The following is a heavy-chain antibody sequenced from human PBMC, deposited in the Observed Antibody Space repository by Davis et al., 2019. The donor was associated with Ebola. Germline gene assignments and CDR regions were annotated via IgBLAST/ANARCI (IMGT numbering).Heavy chain of an antibody. CDR1: GFTFSGSA. V-gene: IGHV3-73*01. D-gene: IGHD6-19*01. Sequence: PGGSLRLSCAASGFTFSGSAMHWVRQASGKGLEWVGRIRSKANSYATAYAASVKGRFTISRDDSKNTAYLQMNSLKTEDTAVYYCTRAVWMPGIAVAGSSAPQRYYYYGMDVWGQGTTVTVSS. CDR2: IRSKANSYAT. J-gene: IGHJ6*02. CDR3: TRAVWMPGIAVAGSSAPQRYYYYGMDV.